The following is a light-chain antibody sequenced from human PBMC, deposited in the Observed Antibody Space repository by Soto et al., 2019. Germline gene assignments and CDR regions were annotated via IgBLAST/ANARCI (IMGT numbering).Light chain of an antibody. CDR3: QQYGSSPWT. J-gene: IGKJ1*01. CDR1: QSVSSSY. V-gene: IGKV3-20*01. Sequence: EIVLTQSPGTLSLSPGERATLSCRASQSVSSSYLAWYQQKPGQAPRLLIYCASSRATGIPDRFSGSGSGTDFTLTISRLEPEDIAVYYCQQYGSSPWTFGQGTKVEIK. CDR2: CAS.